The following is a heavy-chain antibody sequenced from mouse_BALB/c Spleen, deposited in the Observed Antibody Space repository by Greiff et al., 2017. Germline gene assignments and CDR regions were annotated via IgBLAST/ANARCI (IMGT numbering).Heavy chain of an antibody. CDR2: ISYSGST. D-gene: IGHD1-1*01. CDR3: ARGDLLYYYGSSSWFAY. J-gene: IGHJ3*01. CDR1: GYSITSDYA. Sequence: VQLQQSGPGLVKPSQSLSLTCTVTGYSITSDYAWNWIRQFPGNKLEWMGYISYSGSTSYNPSLKSRISITRDTSKNQFFLQLNSVTTEDTATYYCARGDLLYYYGSSSWFAYWGQGTLVTVSA. V-gene: IGHV3-2*02.